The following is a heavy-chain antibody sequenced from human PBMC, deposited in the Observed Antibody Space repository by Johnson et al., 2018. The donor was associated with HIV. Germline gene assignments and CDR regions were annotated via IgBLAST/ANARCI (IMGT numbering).Heavy chain of an antibody. Sequence: QVQLVESGGGLVQPGGSLRLSCAASGFTFSSYAMHWVRQAPGKGLEWVAVISYDGSEKYFADSVKGRFTISSDSSKNTLYLQMNSLRAEDTAVYYCARGSRYTYDYGDYGGAFDIWGQGTMVTVSS. V-gene: IGHV3-30*04. J-gene: IGHJ3*02. CDR2: ISYDGSEK. D-gene: IGHD4-17*01. CDR1: GFTFSSYA. CDR3: ARGSRYTYDYGDYGGAFDI.